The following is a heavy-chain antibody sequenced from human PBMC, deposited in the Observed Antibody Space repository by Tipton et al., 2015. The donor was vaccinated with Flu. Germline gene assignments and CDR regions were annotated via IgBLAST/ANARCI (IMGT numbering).Heavy chain of an antibody. Sequence: SLRLSCAASGFTFSSYAMSWVRQAPGKGLEWVSAISGSGGSTYYADSVKGRFTISRDNSKNTLYLQMNSLRAEDTAVYYCAISPQPGGYYYYMDVWGKGTTVTVSS. CDR2: ISGSGGST. D-gene: IGHD4-23*01. V-gene: IGHV3-23*01. CDR3: AISPQPGGYYYYMDV. CDR1: GFTFSSYA. J-gene: IGHJ6*03.